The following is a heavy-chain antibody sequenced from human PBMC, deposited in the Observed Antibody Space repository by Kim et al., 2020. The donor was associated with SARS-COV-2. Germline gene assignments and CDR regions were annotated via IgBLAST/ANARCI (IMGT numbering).Heavy chain of an antibody. J-gene: IGHJ4*02. V-gene: IGHV3-30*04. D-gene: IGHD1-26*01. CDR1: GFTFNTYA. CDR3: ARGAAPGTDPWDY. Sequence: GGSLRLSCAASGFTFNTYAMHWVRQAPGKGLEWVAAVSNDGRKKFHADSVTGRFTISRDNSKNTVYLQMDSLRDEDKAVYYCARGAAPGTDPWDYWGQGTLVTVSS. CDR2: VSNDGRKK.